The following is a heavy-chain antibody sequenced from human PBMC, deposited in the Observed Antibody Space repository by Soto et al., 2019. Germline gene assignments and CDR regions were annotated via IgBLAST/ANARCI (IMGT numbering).Heavy chain of an antibody. D-gene: IGHD3-3*01. CDR2: SYYRGST. Sequence: QLQLQESGPGLVKPPESLSLNCTVSGGSISSRSHYWGWIRQSPGRHLEWIGSSYYRGSTHYNPSLKTRVTISVDTSKNQVSLKVYSVTAADTAVYYCATADGFGVVTPFFEYWGQGMLVTVSS. J-gene: IGHJ4*02. CDR1: GGSISSRSHY. CDR3: ATADGFGVVTPFFEY. V-gene: IGHV4-39*01.